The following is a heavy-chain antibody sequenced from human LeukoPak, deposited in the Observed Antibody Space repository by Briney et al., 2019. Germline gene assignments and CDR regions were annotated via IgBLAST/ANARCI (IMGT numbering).Heavy chain of an antibody. CDR2: INPSDGAT. CDR3: AGEERGGLSGNWGGLFASYYTYYYMDV. V-gene: IGHV1-46*01. J-gene: IGHJ6*03. Sequence: PSVKVSYKASGYTFTKYYIHWVRQAPGQGLEWMGMINPSDGATTYAQTFQGRVTMTRDLSTTTVHMDMRSLRSEDTDGFCFAGEERGGLSGNWGGLFASYYTYYYMDVWGRGTTVTVS. CDR1: GYTFTKYY. D-gene: IGHD7-27*01.